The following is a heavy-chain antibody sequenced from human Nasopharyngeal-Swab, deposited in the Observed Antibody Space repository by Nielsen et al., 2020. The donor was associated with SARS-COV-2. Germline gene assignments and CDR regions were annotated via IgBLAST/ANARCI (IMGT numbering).Heavy chain of an antibody. CDR1: GFTFSSYA. V-gene: IGHV3-64D*09. CDR2: ISSNGGST. Sequence: GESLKISCSASGFTFSSYAMHWVRQALGKGLEYVSAISSNGGSTYYADSVKGRFTISRDNSKNTLYLQMSSLRAEDTAVYYCVKDHSSSWYHYFDYWGQGTLVTVSS. CDR3: VKDHSSSWYHYFDY. J-gene: IGHJ4*02. D-gene: IGHD6-13*01.